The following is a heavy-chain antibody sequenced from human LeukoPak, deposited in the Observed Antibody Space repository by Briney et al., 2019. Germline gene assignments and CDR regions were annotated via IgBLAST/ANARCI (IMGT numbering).Heavy chain of an antibody. J-gene: IGHJ3*02. D-gene: IGHD3-10*01. V-gene: IGHV5-51*01. CDR3: ARRSGSDALDT. CDR2: IYPGDSYT. CDR1: GYRFTSYW. Sequence: GESLKISCKGSGYRFTSYWIAWVRQMPGKGLEWMGIIYPGDSYTTYSPSFQGQVTISADKSISTAYLQWRSLKAPDTAMYYCARRSGSDALDTWGQGTMGTVSS.